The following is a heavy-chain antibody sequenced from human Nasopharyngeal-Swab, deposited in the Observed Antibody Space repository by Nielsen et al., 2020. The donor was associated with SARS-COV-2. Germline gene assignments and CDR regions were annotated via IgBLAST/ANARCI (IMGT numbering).Heavy chain of an antibody. Sequence: GESLKISCAASGFTFSSYGMHWVRQAPGKGLEWVAFISYDGSKKYFLDSVKGRFTISRDNPMNRMYLQMNSLRAEDTALYYCARVERGGSYFSEYYSYMDVWGKGTSVTVSS. D-gene: IGHD1-26*01. J-gene: IGHJ6*03. V-gene: IGHV3-30*03. CDR2: ISYDGSKK. CDR1: GFTFSSYG. CDR3: ARVERGGSYFSEYYSYMDV.